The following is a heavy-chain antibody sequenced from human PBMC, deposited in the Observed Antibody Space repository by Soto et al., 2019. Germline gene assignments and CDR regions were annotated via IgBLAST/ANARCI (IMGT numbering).Heavy chain of an antibody. Sequence: ASVKVSCKASGGTFSSYAISWVRQAPGQGLEWMGGIIPIFGTANYAQKFQGRVTITADKSTSTAYMELSSLRSEDTAVYYCAAAPSDYGDYSNEGNPNGPFDYYGMDVWGQGTTVTVSS. J-gene: IGHJ6*02. CDR1: GGTFSSYA. CDR2: IIPIFGTA. CDR3: AAAPSDYGDYSNEGNPNGPFDYYGMDV. D-gene: IGHD4-17*01. V-gene: IGHV1-69*06.